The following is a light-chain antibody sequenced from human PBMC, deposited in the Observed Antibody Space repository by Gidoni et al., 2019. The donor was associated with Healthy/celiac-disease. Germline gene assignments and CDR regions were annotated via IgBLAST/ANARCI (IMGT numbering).Light chain of an antibody. V-gene: IGKV3-15*01. CDR3: QQYKNWPPLT. CDR2: GAS. J-gene: IGKJ3*01. Sequence: EIVMTQSPATLSVSPGERATLSCRASQSVSRNLAWYQQKPGQAPRLLIYGASTRATGIPARFSGSGSGTEFTLTISSLQSEDFAVYYCQQYKNWPPLTFGPGTKVDIK. CDR1: QSVSRN.